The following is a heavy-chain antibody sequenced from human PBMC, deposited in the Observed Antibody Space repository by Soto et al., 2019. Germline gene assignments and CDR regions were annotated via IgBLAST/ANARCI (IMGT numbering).Heavy chain of an antibody. CDR1: GGSISSGDYY. J-gene: IGHJ4*02. V-gene: IGHV4-30-4*01. Sequence: QVQLQESGPGLVKPSQTLSLTCTVSGGSISSGDYYWSWIRQPPGKGLEWIGYIYYSGSTYYNPSLKSRVTISVDTSKNQFSLKLSSVTDADTAVYYCASTSNYYDSSGYSFSGSGDFDYWGQGTLVTVSS. D-gene: IGHD3-22*01. CDR2: IYYSGST. CDR3: ASTSNYYDSSGYSFSGSGDFDY.